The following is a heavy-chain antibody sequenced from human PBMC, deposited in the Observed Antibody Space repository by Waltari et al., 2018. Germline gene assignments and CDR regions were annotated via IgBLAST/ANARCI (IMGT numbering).Heavy chain of an antibody. D-gene: IGHD3-16*01. V-gene: IGHV1-3*01. CDR2: INAGNGNT. Sequence: QVPLFQAGAGVKKPGASVKVSCKASGYTFTSHAMHLVPQAPGKRLEWMGWINAGNGNTKYSQKFQGRVTITRDTSASTAYMELSSLRSEDTAVYYCARDQRLWGGFDYWGQGTLVTVSS. CDR1: GYTFTSHA. J-gene: IGHJ4*02. CDR3: ARDQRLWGGFDY.